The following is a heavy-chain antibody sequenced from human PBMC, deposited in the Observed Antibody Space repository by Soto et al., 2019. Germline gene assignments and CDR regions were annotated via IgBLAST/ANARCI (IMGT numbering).Heavy chain of an antibody. CDR1: GYTFTSYG. Sequence: GASVKVSCKASGYTFTSYGISWVRQAPGQGLEWMGWISAYNGNTNYAQKLQGRVTMTTDTSTSTAYMELRSLRSDDTAVYYCARDQVAILTGPDAFDIWGQGTMVTVSS. V-gene: IGHV1-18*01. CDR3: ARDQVAILTGPDAFDI. D-gene: IGHD3-9*01. CDR2: ISAYNGNT. J-gene: IGHJ3*02.